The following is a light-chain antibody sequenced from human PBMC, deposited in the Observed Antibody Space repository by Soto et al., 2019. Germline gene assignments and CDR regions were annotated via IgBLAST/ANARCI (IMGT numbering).Light chain of an antibody. CDR3: NSYTSSYTLV. V-gene: IGLV2-14*01. J-gene: IGLJ2*01. CDR1: SNDVGGYDY. CDR2: EVS. Sequence: QSVLTQPASVSGSPGQLITISCSGTSNDVGGYDYVSWYQQHPGKAPKLVIYEVSNRPSWVSNRFSGSKSGNTASLTISGLQPEDEADYYCNSYTSSYTLVFGGGTKLTVL.